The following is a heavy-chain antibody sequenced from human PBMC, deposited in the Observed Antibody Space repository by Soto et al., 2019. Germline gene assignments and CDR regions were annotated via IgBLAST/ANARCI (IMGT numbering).Heavy chain of an antibody. D-gene: IGHD6-19*01. Sequence: ASVKVSCKTSGYIFTSYGISWVRQAPGQGLEWMGWISAYNGNTNYAQELQGRVTMTTDTSTSTAYMELRSLRSDDTAVYYCARGGQWPPTRHFDPWGQGTLVTVSS. CDR3: ARGGQWPPTRHFDP. CDR1: GYIFTSYG. V-gene: IGHV1-18*01. CDR2: ISAYNGNT. J-gene: IGHJ5*02.